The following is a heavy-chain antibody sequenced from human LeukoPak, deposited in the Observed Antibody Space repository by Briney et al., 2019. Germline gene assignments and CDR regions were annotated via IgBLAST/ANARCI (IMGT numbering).Heavy chain of an antibody. J-gene: IGHJ5*02. V-gene: IGHV3-66*02. CDR2: IYSGGST. CDR3: AGTAAGTRWFDP. Sequence: GGSLRLSCAASGFTVSSNYMSWVRQAPGKGLEWVSVIYSGGSTYYADSVKGRFTISRDNSKNMLYLQMNSLRAEDTAVYYCAGTAAGTRWFDPWGQGTLVTVSS. CDR1: GFTVSSNY. D-gene: IGHD6-13*01.